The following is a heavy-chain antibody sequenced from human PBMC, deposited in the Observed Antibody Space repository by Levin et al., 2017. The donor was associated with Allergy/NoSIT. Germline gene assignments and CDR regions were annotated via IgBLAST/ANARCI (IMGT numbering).Heavy chain of an antibody. CDR1: GFTFNNYA. J-gene: IGHJ4*02. Sequence: ASVKVSCAASGFTFNNYAISWVRQAPGKGLEWVSAITGGGGSTYSADSVKGRFTISRDNSMNTVYLQMNSLRAEDTAVYYCAKDADYGGNYRHYFDYWGQGTLVTVSS. V-gene: IGHV3-23*01. CDR3: AKDADYGGNYRHYFDY. CDR2: ITGGGGST. D-gene: IGHD4-23*01.